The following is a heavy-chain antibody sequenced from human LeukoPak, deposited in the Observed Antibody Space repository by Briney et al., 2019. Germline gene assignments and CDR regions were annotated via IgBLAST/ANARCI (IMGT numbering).Heavy chain of an antibody. Sequence: ASVKVSCKASGGTFSSYAISWVRQAPGQGLEWMGGIIPIFGTANYAQKFQGRVTITADESTSTAYMELSSLRSEDTAVYYCARGDYYDSSGYYSRTWFDPWGQGTLVTVSS. J-gene: IGHJ5*02. CDR3: ARGDYYDSSGYYSRTWFDP. V-gene: IGHV1-69*13. D-gene: IGHD3-22*01. CDR2: IIPIFGTA. CDR1: GGTFSSYA.